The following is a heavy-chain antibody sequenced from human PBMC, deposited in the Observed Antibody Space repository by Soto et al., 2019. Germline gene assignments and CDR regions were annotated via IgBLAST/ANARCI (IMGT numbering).Heavy chain of an antibody. CDR3: LITTCAFGM. CDR2: IKQDGSER. D-gene: IGHD1-20*01. V-gene: IGHV3-7*01. J-gene: IGHJ3*02. Sequence: EVQLVESGGGLVQPGGSLRLSCAASGFTLSVYWMNWVRQAPGKGLEWVANIKQDGSERNYVDSVKCRVAISRDNAKISLYLQMNSLGADDTAVYYCLITTCAFGMCGHGTLVTVSS. CDR1: GFTLSVYW.